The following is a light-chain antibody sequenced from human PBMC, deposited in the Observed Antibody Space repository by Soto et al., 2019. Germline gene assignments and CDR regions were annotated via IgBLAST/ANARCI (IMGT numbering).Light chain of an antibody. CDR3: QQRSNWPRT. CDR1: QSVGSS. CDR2: DAS. Sequence: EIVLTQSPATLSLSPGERATLSCRASQSVGSSLAWFQHKPGQAPRLLIYDASNRATGIPARFSGSGSGTDFTLTISSLEPEDFAVYYCQQRSNWPRTFGQGTKLELK. V-gene: IGKV3-11*01. J-gene: IGKJ2*01.